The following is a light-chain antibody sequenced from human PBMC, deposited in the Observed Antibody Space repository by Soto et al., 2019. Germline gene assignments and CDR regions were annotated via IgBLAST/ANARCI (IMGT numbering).Light chain of an antibody. CDR3: QQYKDWPRT. J-gene: IGKJ1*01. CDR2: GAS. V-gene: IGKV3-15*01. Sequence: EIGMTQSPATLSVSPGERATLSCRASQSVTDNLAWYQQKPGQAPRLLIYGASTRYTGVPARFSGGGSETEFTLTISSLQSEDFAVYYCQQYKDWPRTFGQGTKVEIK. CDR1: QSVTDN.